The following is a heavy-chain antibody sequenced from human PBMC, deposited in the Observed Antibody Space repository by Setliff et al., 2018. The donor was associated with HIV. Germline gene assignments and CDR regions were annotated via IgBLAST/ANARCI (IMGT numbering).Heavy chain of an antibody. CDR1: GYRFTSYY. V-gene: IGHV1-46*01. Sequence: ASVKVSCKASGYRFTSYYIHWVRQAPGQGLEWMGIINPSGGTINYSQKFQGRVTMTTDTSTSTVYMELSSLRSEDTAVYYCARESGDYSDYSDWGQGTLVTVSS. J-gene: IGHJ4*02. D-gene: IGHD4-17*01. CDR2: INPSGGTI. CDR3: ARESGDYSDYSD.